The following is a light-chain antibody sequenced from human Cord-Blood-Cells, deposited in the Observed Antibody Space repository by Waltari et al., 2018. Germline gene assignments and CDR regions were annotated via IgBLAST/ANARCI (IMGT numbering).Light chain of an antibody. V-gene: IGLV2-14*01. J-gene: IGLJ2*01. CDR3: SSYTSSSVV. CDR2: EVS. CDR1: SSDVGGYNY. Sequence: QSALHQPASVSGSPGQSIPLPCTGTSSDVGGYNYVSWYQPTPGNAPKLMIYEVSNRPSWVSNRFSGSKSGNTASLTISGLQAEDEADYYCSSYTSSSVVFGGGTKLTVL.